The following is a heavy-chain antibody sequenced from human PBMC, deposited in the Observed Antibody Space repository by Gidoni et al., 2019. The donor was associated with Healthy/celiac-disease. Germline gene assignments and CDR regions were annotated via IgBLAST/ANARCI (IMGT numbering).Heavy chain of an antibody. J-gene: IGHJ3*02. V-gene: IGHV4-31*03. CDR3: ARGRTGTTAFDI. Sequence: QVQLQESGPGLVTPSQTLSLTCTVSRGSISSGGYYWSWIRQHPGKGLGWFGYLYYSGSTYYNPSLKGRVTISVDTSKNQFSLKLSSVTAADAAVYYCARGRTGTTAFDIWGQGTMVTVSS. D-gene: IGHD1-1*01. CDR1: RGSISSGGYY. CDR2: LYYSGST.